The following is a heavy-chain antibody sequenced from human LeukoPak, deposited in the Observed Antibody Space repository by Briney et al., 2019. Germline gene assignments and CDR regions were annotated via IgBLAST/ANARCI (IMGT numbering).Heavy chain of an antibody. CDR1: GYTFTGYY. CDR3: ARSYYDSSGYNY. D-gene: IGHD3-22*01. Sequence: GASVKVSCKASGYTFTGYYMHWVRQAPGQGLEWMGRTNPNSGGTNYAQKFQGRVTMTRDTSISTAYMELSRLRSDDTAVYYCARSYYDSSGYNYWGQGTLVTVSS. V-gene: IGHV1-2*06. CDR2: TNPNSGGT. J-gene: IGHJ4*02.